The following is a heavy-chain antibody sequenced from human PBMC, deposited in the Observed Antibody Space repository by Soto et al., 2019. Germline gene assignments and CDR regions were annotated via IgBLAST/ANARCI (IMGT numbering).Heavy chain of an antibody. J-gene: IGHJ5*02. CDR2: ITHSGST. Sequence: QVQLQQWGAGLLKPSETLSLTCAVYGGSFSGYYWSWIRQPPGKGLEWIGEITHSGSTNYNPSLKRRVTISVDTSKNQFTLKLSAVTAADTAVYYCASWVVPAARGWFDPWGQGTLVTVSS. CDR3: ASWVVPAARGWFDP. V-gene: IGHV4-34*01. D-gene: IGHD2-2*01. CDR1: GGSFSGYY.